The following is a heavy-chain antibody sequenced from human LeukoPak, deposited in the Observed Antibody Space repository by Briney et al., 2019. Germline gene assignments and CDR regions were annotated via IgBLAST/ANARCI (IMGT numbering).Heavy chain of an antibody. V-gene: IGHV4-34*01. CDR3: ARGGGSGWYVDY. Sequence: SETLSLTCAVYGGSFSGYYWIGIRQPPGKGLEWIGEINHSGSTNYNPSLKSRVTISVDTSKNQFSLKLSSVTAADTAVYYCARGGGSGWYVDYWGQGTLVTVSS. CDR2: INHSGST. J-gene: IGHJ4*02. D-gene: IGHD6-19*01. CDR1: GGSFSGYY.